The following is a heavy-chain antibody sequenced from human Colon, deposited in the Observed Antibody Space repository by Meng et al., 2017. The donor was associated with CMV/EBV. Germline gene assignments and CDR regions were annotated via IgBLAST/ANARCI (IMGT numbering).Heavy chain of an antibody. J-gene: IGHJ4*02. CDR1: GFSLRDSE. D-gene: IGHD1-26*01. V-gene: IGHV3-48*03. CDR2: ISRSGSST. Sequence: GESLKISCAASGFSLRDSEMNWVRQAPGKGLEWVAYISRSGSSTYYAASVRGRFTISRDNDKNSLYLQMNSLRAEDTAVYYCARGAKLVGGGLYFDYWGLGTLVTVSS. CDR3: ARGAKLVGGGLYFDY.